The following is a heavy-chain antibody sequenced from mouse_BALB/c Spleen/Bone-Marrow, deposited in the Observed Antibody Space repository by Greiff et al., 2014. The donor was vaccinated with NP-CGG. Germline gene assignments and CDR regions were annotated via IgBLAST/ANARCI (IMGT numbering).Heavy chain of an antibody. CDR2: INPSNGRT. J-gene: IGHJ4*01. Sequence: VQLQQSGAELVKPGASVKLSCKASGYTFTGYWMHWVKQRPGQGLEWIGEINPSNGRTNYNEKFKSMATLTVDKSSSTAYMQXXXXXXXDSXVFYCARLIYGSSYIVDFWGQGTSVTVSS. D-gene: IGHD1-1*01. V-gene: IGHV1S81*02. CDR3: ARLIYGSSYIVDF. CDR1: GYTFTGYW.